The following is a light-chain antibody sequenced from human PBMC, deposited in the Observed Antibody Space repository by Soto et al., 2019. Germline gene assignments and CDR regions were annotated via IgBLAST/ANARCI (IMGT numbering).Light chain of an antibody. J-gene: IGKJ3*01. Sequence: EILLTQSPSTLSLSPGEGVTLSCRASQSVTVNSLAWYQQKPGQAPRLLIYDASTRAAAVPDRFTGSGSGKDFALTISRLEPEDVGVYYCQQYGDSPLTSGPGTKVDIK. V-gene: IGKV3-20*01. CDR2: DAS. CDR3: QQYGDSPLT. CDR1: QSVTVNS.